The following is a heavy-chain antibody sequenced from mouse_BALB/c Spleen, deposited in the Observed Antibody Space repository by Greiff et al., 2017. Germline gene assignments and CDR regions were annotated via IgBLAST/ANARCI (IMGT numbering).Heavy chain of an antibody. CDR1: GFNIKDTY. CDR3: AHDGSWYFDV. CDR2: IDPANGNT. J-gene: IGHJ1*01. V-gene: IGHV14-3*02. D-gene: IGHD2-3*01. Sequence: EVKLMESGAELVKPGASVKLSCTASGFNIKDTYMHWVKQRPEQGLEWIGRIDPANGNTKYDPKFQGKATITADTSSNTAYLQLSSLTSEDTAVYYCAHDGSWYFDVWGAGTTVTVSS.